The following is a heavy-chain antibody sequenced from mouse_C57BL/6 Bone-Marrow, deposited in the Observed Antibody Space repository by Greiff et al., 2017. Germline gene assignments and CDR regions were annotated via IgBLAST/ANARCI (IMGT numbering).Heavy chain of an antibody. D-gene: IGHD3-2*02. CDR3: ARSRQLRLRFAY. CDR2: IDPNSGGT. Sequence: QVHVKQSVAELVKPGASVKLSCKASGYTFTSYWMHWVKQRPGRGLEWIGRIDPNSGGTKYNEKFKSKATLTVDKPSSTAYMQLSSLTSEDSAVYYCARSRQLRLRFAYWGQGTLVTVSA. J-gene: IGHJ3*01. CDR1: GYTFTSYW. V-gene: IGHV1-72*01.